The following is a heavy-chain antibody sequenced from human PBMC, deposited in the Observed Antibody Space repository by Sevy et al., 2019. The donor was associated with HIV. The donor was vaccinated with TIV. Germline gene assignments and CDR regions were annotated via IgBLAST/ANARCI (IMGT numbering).Heavy chain of an antibody. D-gene: IGHD5-12*01. CDR1: GYSIGSGYF. V-gene: IGHV4-38-2*02. Sequence: SETLCLTCAVSGYSIGSGYFWGWIRQPPGKGLEWIGNIYHSGGTSYNPSLKSRVTISVDTSKNQFSLSLNSVTASDTAVYYCARDRAGATSYFDYWGQGTLVTVSS. J-gene: IGHJ4*02. CDR3: ARDRAGATSYFDY. CDR2: IYHSGGT.